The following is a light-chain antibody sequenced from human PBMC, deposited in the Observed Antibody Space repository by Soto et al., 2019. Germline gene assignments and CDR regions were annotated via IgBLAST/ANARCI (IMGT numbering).Light chain of an antibody. V-gene: IGLV2-14*01. Sequence: QSALTQPASVSGSPGQSITISCTGTSSDVGGYNYVSWYQQHPGKAPKLMIYDVSNRPSGVSNRFSGSTSGNTASLTISGLQAEDEAEYYCSSYTSSSTVVFCGGTKLTVL. CDR2: DVS. J-gene: IGLJ2*01. CDR1: SSDVGGYNY. CDR3: SSYTSSSTVV.